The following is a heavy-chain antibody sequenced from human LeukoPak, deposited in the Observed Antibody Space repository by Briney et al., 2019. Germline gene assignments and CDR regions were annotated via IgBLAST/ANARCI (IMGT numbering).Heavy chain of an antibody. Sequence: SGTLSLTCTVSVGSIISFYWSWIRQPAGKGLEWIGRIYSSGTTNYNPSLKSRLTMSVDTSKNQFSLKLSSVTAADTAVYYCARDSAPSDWNYDYWGQGTLVTVSS. D-gene: IGHD1-7*01. CDR2: IYSSGTT. J-gene: IGHJ4*02. CDR3: ARDSAPSDWNYDY. CDR1: VGSIISFY. V-gene: IGHV4-4*07.